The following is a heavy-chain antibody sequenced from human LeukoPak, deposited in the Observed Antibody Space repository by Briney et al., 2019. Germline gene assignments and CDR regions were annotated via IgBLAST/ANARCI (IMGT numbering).Heavy chain of an antibody. CDR2: INSDGSST. D-gene: IGHD4-17*01. CDR3: ARDTDTVTTILDY. V-gene: IGHV3-74*01. CDR1: GFTFDDYG. Sequence: GGSLRLSCAASGFTFDDYGMSWVRQAPGKGLVWVSRINSDGSSTSYADSVKGRFTISRDNAKNTLYLQMNSLRAEDTAVYYCARDTDTVTTILDYWGQGTLVTVSS. J-gene: IGHJ4*02.